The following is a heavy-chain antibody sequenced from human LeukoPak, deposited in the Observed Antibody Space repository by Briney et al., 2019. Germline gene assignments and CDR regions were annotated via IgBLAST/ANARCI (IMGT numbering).Heavy chain of an antibody. CDR1: GYIFTSYY. J-gene: IGHJ4*02. Sequence: ASAKVSCKASGYIFTSYYMHWVRQAPGQGLERMGIINPSGGSTIYAQKFQGRVTMTRDTSTSTVYMELSSLRSEDTAVYYCARDRGGSLTLDYWGQRTLVTVSS. CDR3: ARDRGGSLTLDY. CDR2: INPSGGST. D-gene: IGHD1-26*01. V-gene: IGHV1-46*01.